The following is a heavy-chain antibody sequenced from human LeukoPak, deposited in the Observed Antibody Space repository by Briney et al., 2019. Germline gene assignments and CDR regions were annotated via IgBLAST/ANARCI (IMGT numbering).Heavy chain of an antibody. Sequence: GASVKVSCKASGYTFTGYYMHWVRQATGQGLEWMGWINPNSGGTNYAQKFQGWVTMTRDTSISTAYMELSRLRSDDTAVYYCARSEPVVAARSWFDPWGQGTMVTVSS. J-gene: IGHJ5*02. D-gene: IGHD2-15*01. CDR1: GYTFTGYY. CDR3: ARSEPVVAARSWFDP. CDR2: INPNSGGT. V-gene: IGHV1-2*04.